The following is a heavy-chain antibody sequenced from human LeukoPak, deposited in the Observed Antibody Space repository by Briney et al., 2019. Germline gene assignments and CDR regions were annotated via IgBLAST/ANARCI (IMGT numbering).Heavy chain of an antibody. Sequence: SVKVSCKASGYTFTSYGISWVRQAPGQGLEWTGRIIPIFGIANYAQKFQGRVTITADKSASTAYMELSSLRSEDTAVYYCARDGGTTVISEYFDYWGQGTLVAVSS. CDR2: IIPIFGIA. CDR1: GYTFTSYG. D-gene: IGHD4-17*01. J-gene: IGHJ4*02. V-gene: IGHV1-69*04. CDR3: ARDGGTTVISEYFDY.